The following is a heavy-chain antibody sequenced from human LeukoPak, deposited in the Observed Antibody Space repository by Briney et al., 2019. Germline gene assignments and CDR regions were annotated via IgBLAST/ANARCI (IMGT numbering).Heavy chain of an antibody. CDR3: ARVYSSGRLSDY. Sequence: GASVKVSCKASGGTFSSYAISWVRQAPGQGLEWMGGIIPIFGTANYAQKFQGRVTITADKSTSTAYMELSSLRSEDTAVYYCARVYSSGRLSDYWGQGTLVTVSS. CDR1: GGTFSSYA. D-gene: IGHD6-19*01. V-gene: IGHV1-69*06. J-gene: IGHJ4*02. CDR2: IIPIFGTA.